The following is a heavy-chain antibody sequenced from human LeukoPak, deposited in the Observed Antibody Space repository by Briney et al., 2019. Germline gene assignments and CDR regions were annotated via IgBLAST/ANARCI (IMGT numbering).Heavy chain of an antibody. D-gene: IGHD6-13*01. Sequence: KSGGSLRLSCVASGFTFSSYGMHWVRQAPGKGLEWVSSISSSSSYIYYADSVKGRFTISRDNAKNSLYLQMNSLRAEDTAVYYCARGPSTGYSSSWYRGWPPIPVGYWGQGTLVTVSS. CDR2: ISSSSSYI. J-gene: IGHJ4*02. V-gene: IGHV3-21*01. CDR1: GFTFSSYG. CDR3: ARGPSTGYSSSWYRGWPPIPVGY.